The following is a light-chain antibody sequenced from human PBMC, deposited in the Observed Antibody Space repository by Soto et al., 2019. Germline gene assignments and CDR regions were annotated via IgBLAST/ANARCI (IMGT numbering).Light chain of an antibody. J-gene: IGKJ2*01. CDR2: GAS. CDR3: QQYGGAPPYT. CDR1: QTISSSY. V-gene: IGKV3-20*01. Sequence: VLTQSPGTLSLSPGERATISCRASQTISSSYLAWYQHKPGQAPRLLIYGASSRATGIPHRFSGSGSGTDFTRTISRLEPEDRGVKYCQQYGGAPPYTFGQGTRLEIK.